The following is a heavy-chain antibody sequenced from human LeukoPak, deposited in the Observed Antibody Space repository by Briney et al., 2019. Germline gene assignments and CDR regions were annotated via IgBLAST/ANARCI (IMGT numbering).Heavy chain of an antibody. D-gene: IGHD6-13*01. CDR2: IKQDGSEK. V-gene: IGHV3-7*01. CDR1: GFTFSSYW. CDR3: AKDLSASSSWSTYGWGTYYYGMDV. J-gene: IGHJ6*02. Sequence: GGSLRLSCAASGFTFSSYWMSWVRQAPGKGLEWVANIKQDGSEKYYVDSVKGRFTISRDNSKNTLYLQMNSLRAEDTAVYYCAKDLSASSSWSTYGWGTYYYGMDVWGQGTTVTVSS.